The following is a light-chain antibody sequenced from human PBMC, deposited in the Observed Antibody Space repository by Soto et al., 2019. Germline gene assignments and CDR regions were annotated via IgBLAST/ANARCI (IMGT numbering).Light chain of an antibody. Sequence: DIQLTQSPSVLSASVGDRVTITCRASQGISSYLAWYQQKPGKAPKLLIYAASTLQSVVPSRFSGSGSGTEFTLTVSSLQPEDFATYYCQQLNSYPPYTFGHGTKREIK. CDR3: QQLNSYPPYT. CDR1: QGISSY. CDR2: AAS. J-gene: IGKJ2*01. V-gene: IGKV1-9*01.